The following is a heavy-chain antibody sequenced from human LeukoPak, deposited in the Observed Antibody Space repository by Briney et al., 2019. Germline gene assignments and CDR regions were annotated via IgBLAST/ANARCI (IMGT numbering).Heavy chain of an antibody. J-gene: IGHJ4*02. CDR3: ATIKRGDIFGYFDF. Sequence: SETLSLTCTVSGGSISSHYWGWIRQPPGKGLEWVGYLYGSGSTKANPSLESRVTLSADTSKNQFSLRLSSVTAADTAVYYCATIKRGDIFGYFDFWGQGILVAVSS. CDR1: GGSISSHY. CDR2: LYGSGST. V-gene: IGHV4-59*11. D-gene: IGHD5-18*01.